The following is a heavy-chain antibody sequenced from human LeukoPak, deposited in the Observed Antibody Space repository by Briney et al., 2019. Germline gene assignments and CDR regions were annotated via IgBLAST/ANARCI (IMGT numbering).Heavy chain of an antibody. J-gene: IGHJ4*02. CDR1: GGSFSGYY. CDR2: INHSGST. CDR3: ARVEGLGGRKIDY. D-gene: IGHD1-14*01. V-gene: IGHV4-34*01. Sequence: SETLSLTCAVYGGSFSGYYWSWIRQPPGKGLEWIGEINHSGSTNYNPSLKSRVTISVDTSKNQFSLKLSSVTAADTAVYYCARVEGLGGRKIDYWGQGTLVTVSS.